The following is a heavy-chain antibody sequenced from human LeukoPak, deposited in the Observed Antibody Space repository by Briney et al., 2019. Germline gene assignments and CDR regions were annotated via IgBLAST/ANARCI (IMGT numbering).Heavy chain of an antibody. CDR3: AREARNYIANWFDP. J-gene: IGHJ5*02. CDR1: GGSLSSGSYY. CDR2: IYTSGST. D-gene: IGHD1-7*01. Sequence: SETLSLTCTVSGGSLSSGSYYWSWIRQPAGEGLEWVGHIYTSGSTNYNPSLKSRVTISVDTSKNQFSLKLSSVTAADTAVYYCAREARNYIANWFDPWGQGTLVTVSS. V-gene: IGHV4-61*09.